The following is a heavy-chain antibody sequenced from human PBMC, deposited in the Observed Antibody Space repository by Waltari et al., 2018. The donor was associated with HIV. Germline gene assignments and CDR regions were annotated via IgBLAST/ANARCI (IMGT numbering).Heavy chain of an antibody. V-gene: IGHV1-3*01. CDR2: ISAGQGDT. Sequence: QVHLVQSGAEVKKPGASVKVSCKASGYTFTSYGFNWVRQAPGQRPEWMGWISAGQGDTKYAPKFQGRVTITRDTAANTAYMVMSRLTSEGTAVYFCAGQRLASVVGNYYYGMDVWGQGTTVTVSS. D-gene: IGHD2-21*01. CDR3: AGQRLASVVGNYYYGMDV. CDR1: GYTFTSYG. J-gene: IGHJ6*02.